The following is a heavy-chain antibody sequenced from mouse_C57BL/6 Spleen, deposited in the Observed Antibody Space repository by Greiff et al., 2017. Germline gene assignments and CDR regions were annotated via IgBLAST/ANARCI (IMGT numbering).Heavy chain of an antibody. CDR1: GYAFSSSW. V-gene: IGHV1-82*01. CDR2: IYPGDGDT. J-gene: IGHJ2*01. CDR3: ARNLLDY. Sequence: QVQLQQSGPELVKPGASVKISCKASGYAFSSSWMNWVKQRPGKGLEWIGRIYPGDGDTNYNGKFKGKATLTAEKSSSPAYMQLSSLTSEDSAVYFCARNLLDYWGQGTTLTVSS.